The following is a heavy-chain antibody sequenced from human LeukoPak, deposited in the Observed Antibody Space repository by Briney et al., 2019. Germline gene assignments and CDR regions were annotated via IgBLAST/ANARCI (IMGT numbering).Heavy chain of an antibody. D-gene: IGHD4-17*01. CDR2: MNPNSGNT. CDR3: AIPPHGDYLFDY. J-gene: IGHJ4*02. CDR1: GYTFTSYD. Sequence: ASERVSCKTSGYTFTSYDITWVRQATGQGLEWMGWMNPNSGNTGYAQKFQGRVTMTRNTSISTAYMELSSLRSEDTAVYYCAIPPHGDYLFDYWGQGTLVTVSS. V-gene: IGHV1-8*01.